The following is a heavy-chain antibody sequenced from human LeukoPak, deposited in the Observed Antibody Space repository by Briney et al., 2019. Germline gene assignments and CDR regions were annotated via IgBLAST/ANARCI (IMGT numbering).Heavy chain of an antibody. CDR1: GYSFTSYW. D-gene: IGHD1-1*01. CDR3: ARMRQPPPFYFDY. J-gene: IGHJ4*02. V-gene: IGHV5-51*01. Sequence: GESLKISCKGSGYSFTSYWIGWVRQMPGKGLEWMGIIYPGDSDTRYSPSFQGQVTISADKSISTAYLQWSSLKASDTAIYYCARMRQPPPFYFDYWGQGTLVTVSS. CDR2: IYPGDSDT.